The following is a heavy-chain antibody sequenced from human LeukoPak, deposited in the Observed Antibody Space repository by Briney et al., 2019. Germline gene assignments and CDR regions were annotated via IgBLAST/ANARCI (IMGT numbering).Heavy chain of an antibody. CDR3: AKDTTPYYYGSGSYLADY. J-gene: IGHJ4*02. CDR1: GFTFSSYA. Sequence: GGSLRLSCAASGFTFSSYAMHWVRQAPGKGLEYVSAISSNGGSTYYANSVKGRFTISRDNAENSLYLQMNSLRAEVTALYYCAKDTTPYYYGSGSYLADYWGRGTLVTVSS. D-gene: IGHD3-10*01. V-gene: IGHV3-64*01. CDR2: ISSNGGST.